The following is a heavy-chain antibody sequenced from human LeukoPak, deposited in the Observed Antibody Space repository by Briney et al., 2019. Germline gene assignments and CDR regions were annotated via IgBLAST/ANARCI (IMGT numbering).Heavy chain of an antibody. D-gene: IGHD3-22*01. CDR2: INPNSGGT. J-gene: IGHJ5*02. V-gene: IGHV1-2*02. Sequence: ASVKVSCKASGYTFTGYYMHWVRQAPGQGLEWMGWINPNSGGTNYAQKFQGRVTMTRDTSISTAYMELSRLRSDDTAVYYCARGYDSSGYYLLRRWFDPWGQGTLVTVSS. CDR1: GYTFTGYY. CDR3: ARGYDSSGYYLLRRWFDP.